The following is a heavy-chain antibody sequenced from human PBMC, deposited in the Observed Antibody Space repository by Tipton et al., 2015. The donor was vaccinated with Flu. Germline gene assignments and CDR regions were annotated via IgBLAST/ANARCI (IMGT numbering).Heavy chain of an antibody. D-gene: IGHD4-17*01. Sequence: TLSLTCTVSGGSLSSYYWSWIRQPAGKGLEWIGRIYTSGGSKYNPSLRGRLTMSVDASKNQFSLKVRSVTAADTAIYYCATADYGDYGRYFDLWGRGTLVTVSS. CDR2: IYTSGGS. CDR1: GGSLSSYY. CDR3: ATADYGDYGRYFDL. J-gene: IGHJ2*01. V-gene: IGHV4-4*07.